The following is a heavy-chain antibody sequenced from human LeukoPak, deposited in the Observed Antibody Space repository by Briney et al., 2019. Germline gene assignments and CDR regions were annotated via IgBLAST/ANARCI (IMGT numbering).Heavy chain of an antibody. CDR2: ISGSGGST. CDR1: GFTFSSYA. CDR3: AKDRTYYYESRGYFDY. Sequence: GGSLRLSCAASGFTFSSYAMSWVRQAPGKGLEWVSTISGSGGSTYYADSVKGRFTIYRDSSKNTLYLQMNSLRAEDTAVYYCAKDRTYYYESRGYFDYWGQGTLVTVSS. V-gene: IGHV3-23*01. D-gene: IGHD3-22*01. J-gene: IGHJ4*02.